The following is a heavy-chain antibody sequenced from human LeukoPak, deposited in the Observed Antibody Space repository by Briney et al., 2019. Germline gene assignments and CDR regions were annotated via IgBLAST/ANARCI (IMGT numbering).Heavy chain of an antibody. D-gene: IGHD2-15*01. J-gene: IGHJ4*02. CDR1: GFTFSSYD. V-gene: IGHV3-30*18. CDR3: AKDFPCSGGSCYSSGFDY. Sequence: GGSLRLSCAASGFTFSSYDMHWVRQAPGKGLEWVAVISYDGSNKYYADSVKGRFTISRDNSKNTLYLQMNSLRAEDTAVYYCAKDFPCSGGSCYSSGFDYWGQGTLVTVSS. CDR2: ISYDGSNK.